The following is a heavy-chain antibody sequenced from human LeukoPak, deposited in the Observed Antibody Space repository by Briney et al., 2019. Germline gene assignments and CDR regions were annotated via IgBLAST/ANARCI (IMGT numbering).Heavy chain of an antibody. J-gene: IGHJ4*02. D-gene: IGHD5-18*01. CDR2: IIPIFGTA. CDR3: ARYGGSKYSYGYINYFDY. CDR1: GYTFTSYA. Sequence: ASVKVSCKASGYTFTSYAMNWVRQAPGQGLEWMGGIIPIFGTANYAQKFQGRVTITADESTSTAYMELSSLRSEDTAVYYCARYGGSKYSYGYINYFDYWAREPWSPSPQ. V-gene: IGHV1-69*13.